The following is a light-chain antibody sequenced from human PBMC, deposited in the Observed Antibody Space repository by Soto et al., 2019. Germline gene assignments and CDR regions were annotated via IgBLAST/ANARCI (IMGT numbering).Light chain of an antibody. J-gene: IGKJ4*01. CDR2: DAS. CDR3: QQRSNWPPLT. CDR1: QSVSSY. Sequence: EIVLTQSPATLSLSPGERATLSCRASQSVSSYLAWYQQKPGQAPRLLIFDASSSATGIPARFSGSGSGTDFTLTISSLEPEDFAVYYCQQRSNWPPLTFGGGTKVAIK. V-gene: IGKV3-11*01.